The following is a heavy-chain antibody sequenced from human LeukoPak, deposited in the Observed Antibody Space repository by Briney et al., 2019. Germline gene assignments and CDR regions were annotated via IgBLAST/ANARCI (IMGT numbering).Heavy chain of an antibody. CDR2: ISGYNSNT. D-gene: IGHD3-3*01. CDR3: ARDIRVESWASYYLDY. Sequence: ASVKVSCKASGYTFTNYGISWVRQAPGQGLECMGWISGYNSNTNYAQKLQGRVTMTTDTSTSTADMELRSLRSDDTAVYYCARDIRVESWASYYLDYWGQGTLVTVSS. CDR1: GYTFTNYG. J-gene: IGHJ4*02. V-gene: IGHV1-18*01.